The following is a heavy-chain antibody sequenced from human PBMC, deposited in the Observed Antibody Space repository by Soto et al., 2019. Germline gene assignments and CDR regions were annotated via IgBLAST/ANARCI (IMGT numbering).Heavy chain of an antibody. CDR2: VKPDGTQK. CDR1: GFSFSDYW. Sequence: PGGSLRLSCETSGFSFSDYWMSWVRRAPGKGLEWVANVKPDGTQKFYVDSVRGRFTIFRDNTKKSLFLQMNSLTAEDTGIYYCAIESPGSNWYAHWGQGAQVTVSS. J-gene: IGHJ5*02. V-gene: IGHV3-7*05. CDR3: AIESPGSNWYAH.